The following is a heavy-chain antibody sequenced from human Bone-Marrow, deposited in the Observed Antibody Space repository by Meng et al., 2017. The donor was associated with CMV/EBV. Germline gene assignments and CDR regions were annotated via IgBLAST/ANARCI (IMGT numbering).Heavy chain of an antibody. CDR3: GKGEQQLLHLDP. Sequence: GGSLRLSCAASGFSFSDPSMNWVRQAPGKRPEWVSSISSRGSNIYYADSLRGRITISRDNAKNSLYLQINSQRVEYTAVYYCGKGEQQLLHLDPWGQGTLVTVSS. D-gene: IGHD1-26*01. CDR1: GFSFSDPS. V-gene: IGHV3-21*01. J-gene: IGHJ5*02. CDR2: ISSRGSNI.